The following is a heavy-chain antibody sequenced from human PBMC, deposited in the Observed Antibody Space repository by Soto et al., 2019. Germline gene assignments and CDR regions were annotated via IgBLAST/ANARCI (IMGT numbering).Heavy chain of an antibody. V-gene: IGHV4-34*09. J-gene: IGHJ4*02. Sequence: PSETLSLTCAVYGGSFSGYYWSWIRQPPGKGLEWIGEINHSGTTAYNPSLKTRVTISPDTSKNQFSLNLSSVTAADTAVYYCARGFDSGKFYAFESWGQGTQVTVSS. CDR3: ARGFDSGKFYAFES. CDR2: INHSGTT. D-gene: IGHD1-26*01. CDR1: GGSFSGYY.